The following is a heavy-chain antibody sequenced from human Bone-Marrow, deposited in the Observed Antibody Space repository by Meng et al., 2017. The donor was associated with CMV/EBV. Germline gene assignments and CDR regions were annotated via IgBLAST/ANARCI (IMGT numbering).Heavy chain of an antibody. CDR1: GFTFSSFW. Sequence: GGSLRLSCAASGFTFSSFWMSWVRQAPGRGLEWVANIKQDGSAKNYVDSVKGRFTISRDNAKNSLYLQMNSLRDEDTAVYYCANYYAASGYFKWGQGTLVTFSS. CDR3: ANYYAASGYFK. J-gene: IGHJ4*02. CDR2: IKQDGSAK. D-gene: IGHD3-22*01. V-gene: IGHV3-7*01.